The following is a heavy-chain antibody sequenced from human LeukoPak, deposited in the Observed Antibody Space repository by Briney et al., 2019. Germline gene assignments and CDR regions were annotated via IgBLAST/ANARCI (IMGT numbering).Heavy chain of an antibody. V-gene: IGHV4-34*01. J-gene: IGHJ5*02. CDR2: INHSGST. CDR3: ARAGIVVVPAADNWFDP. CDR1: GDSVNTRGYY. Sequence: SETLSLTCTVSGDSVNTRGYYWSWIRQPPGKGLEWIGEINHSGSTNYNPSLKSRVTISVDTSKNQFSLKLSSVTAADTAVYYCARAGIVVVPAADNWFDPWGQGTLVTVSS. D-gene: IGHD2-2*01.